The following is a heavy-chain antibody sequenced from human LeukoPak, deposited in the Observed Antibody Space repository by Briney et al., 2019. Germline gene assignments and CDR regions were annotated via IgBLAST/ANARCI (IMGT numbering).Heavy chain of an antibody. CDR2: IYYSGGT. CDR3: ARASFYGDP. J-gene: IGHJ5*02. V-gene: IGHV4-39*01. CDR1: GGSISSSSYY. D-gene: IGHD2/OR15-2a*01. Sequence: SETLSLTCTVSGGSISSSSYYWGWIRQPPGKGLEWIGSIYYSGGTYYNPSLKSRVTISVDTSKNQFSLKLSSVTAADTAVYYCARASFYGDPWGQGTLVTVSS.